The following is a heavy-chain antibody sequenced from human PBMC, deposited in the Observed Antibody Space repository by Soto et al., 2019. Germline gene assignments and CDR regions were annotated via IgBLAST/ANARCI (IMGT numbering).Heavy chain of an antibody. Sequence: PGGSLRLSCAASGFTFSSYGMHWVRQAPGKGLEWVAVIWYDGSNRYYAETVKGRFTISRDNSKNTLYLQMNSLRAEDTAVYYCARGNGNYGMDVWGQGTTVTVSS. CDR3: ARGNGNYGMDV. D-gene: IGHD1-1*01. CDR2: IWYDGSNR. J-gene: IGHJ6*02. V-gene: IGHV3-33*01. CDR1: GFTFSSYG.